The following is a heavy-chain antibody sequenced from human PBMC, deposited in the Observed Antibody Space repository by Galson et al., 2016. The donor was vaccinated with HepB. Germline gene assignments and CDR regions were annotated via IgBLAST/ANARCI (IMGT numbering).Heavy chain of an antibody. J-gene: IGHJ3*02. Sequence: SLRLSCAASGFSFSYYWMSWVRQAPGKGLEWVANIKQDGSDQYYVDSVKGRLTISRDNAKNSLYLQMNSLRAEDTAVYYCARENDAFDIWGQGTMVTVSS. CDR1: GFSFSYYW. V-gene: IGHV3-7*01. CDR2: IKQDGSDQ. CDR3: ARENDAFDI.